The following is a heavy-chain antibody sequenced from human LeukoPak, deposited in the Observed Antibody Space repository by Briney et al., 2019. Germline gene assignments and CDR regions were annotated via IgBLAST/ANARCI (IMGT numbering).Heavy chain of an antibody. CDR1: GYTFTGYY. CDR2: INPNSGGT. CDR3: ARDPGYCSGGSCYSGEDAFDI. Sequence: ASVKVSCKASGYTFTGYYMHWVRQAPGQGLEWMGWINPNSGGTNYAQKFQGRVTMTRDMSTSTVYMELSSLRSEDTAVYYCARDPGYCSGGSCYSGEDAFDIWGQGTMVTVSS. J-gene: IGHJ3*02. D-gene: IGHD2-15*01. V-gene: IGHV1-2*02.